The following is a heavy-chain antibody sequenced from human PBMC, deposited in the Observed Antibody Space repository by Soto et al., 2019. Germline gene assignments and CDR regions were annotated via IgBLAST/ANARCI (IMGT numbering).Heavy chain of an antibody. J-gene: IGHJ4*02. CDR2: IKQDGSEK. V-gene: IGHV3-7*05. D-gene: IGHD1-26*01. CDR1: GFTFSSYW. CDR3: ARKRAGNFDY. Sequence: EVQLVESGGGLVQPGGSLRLSCAASGFTFSSYWVSWVRQAPGKGLEWVANIKQDGSEKYYVDSVKGRFTISRDNAKNSLYLQMNSLRAEDTAVYYCARKRAGNFDYWGQGTLVTVSS.